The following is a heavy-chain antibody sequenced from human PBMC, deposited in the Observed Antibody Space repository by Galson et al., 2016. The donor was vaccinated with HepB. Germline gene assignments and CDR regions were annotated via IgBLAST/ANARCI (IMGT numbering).Heavy chain of an antibody. V-gene: IGHV4-39*02. CDR1: GGSIINNRYY. Sequence: SETLSLTCTVSGGSIINNRYYWGWIRQPPGKGLEWIANIYYNGNTYYNPSLKSRVTIAMDTSENHLSLNLHSMTASDTAIYYCAREPRGNNWDYFDSWGQGALVTVSS. J-gene: IGHJ4*02. CDR2: IYYNGNT. CDR3: AREPRGNNWDYFDS. D-gene: IGHD1-1*01.